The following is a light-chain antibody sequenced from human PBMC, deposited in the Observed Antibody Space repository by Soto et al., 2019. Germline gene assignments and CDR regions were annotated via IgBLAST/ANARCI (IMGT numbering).Light chain of an antibody. CDR1: RSDIDDSDY. V-gene: IGLV2-14*01. Sequence: QSVLTQPASVSGSPGQSITISCTGTRSDIDDSDYVSWYQQHPGKAPRLIIYEVIHRPSGVSNRFSGSKSDNTASLTISGLQAEEESDYYCSSYTTGDTLVFGSGTKVTVL. CDR2: EVI. J-gene: IGLJ1*01. CDR3: SSYTTGDTLV.